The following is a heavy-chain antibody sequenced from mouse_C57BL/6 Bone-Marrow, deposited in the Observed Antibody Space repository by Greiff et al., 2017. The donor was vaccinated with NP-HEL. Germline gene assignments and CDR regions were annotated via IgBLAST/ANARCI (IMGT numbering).Heavy chain of an antibody. CDR2: IDPENGDT. D-gene: IGHD2-1*01. CDR1: GFNIKDDY. Sequence: VQLQQSGAELVRPGASVKLSCTASGFNIKDDYMHWVKQRPEQGLEWIGWIDPENGDTEYASKFQGKATITADTSSNTAYLQLSRLPSEDTAVYYCTTWGYYGNYMDYWGQGTSVTVSS. J-gene: IGHJ4*01. CDR3: TTWGYYGNYMDY. V-gene: IGHV14-4*01.